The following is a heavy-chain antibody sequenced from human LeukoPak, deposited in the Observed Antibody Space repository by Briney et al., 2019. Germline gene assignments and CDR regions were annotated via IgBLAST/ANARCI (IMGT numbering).Heavy chain of an antibody. D-gene: IGHD4/OR15-4a*01. CDR2: IYYSGSI. J-gene: IGHJ6*02. V-gene: IGHV4-59*12. Sequence: SETLSLTCTVSGGSINSYYWSWIRQPPGKGPEWIGYIYYSGSINYNPSLKSRVTISVDTSKNQFSLKLSSVTAADTAVYYCARGANFYYYGMDVWGQGTTVTVSS. CDR3: ARGANFYYYGMDV. CDR1: GGSINSYY.